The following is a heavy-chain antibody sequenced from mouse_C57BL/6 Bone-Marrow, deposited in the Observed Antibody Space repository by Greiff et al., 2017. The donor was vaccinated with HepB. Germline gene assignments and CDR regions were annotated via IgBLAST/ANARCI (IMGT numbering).Heavy chain of an antibody. Sequence: EVKLMESGGGLVKPGGSLKLSCAASGFTFSSYTMSWVRQTPEKRLEWVATISSDGSYTYYPDSVKGRFTISRDNAKNTLYLQMSSLKSEDTAMYYCTRDLAPGGFAYWGQGTLVTVSA. CDR2: ISSDGSYT. V-gene: IGHV5-6-4*01. CDR1: GFTFSSYT. J-gene: IGHJ3*01. CDR3: TRDLAPGGFAY.